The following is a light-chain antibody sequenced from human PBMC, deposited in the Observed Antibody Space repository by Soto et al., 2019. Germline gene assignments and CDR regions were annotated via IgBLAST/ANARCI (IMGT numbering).Light chain of an antibody. V-gene: IGLV1-51*01. CDR2: GNN. CDR1: SSNIGNNY. Sequence: QSVLTQPPSVSAAPGQKVTISCSGSSSNIGNNYVSWYQQLPGTAPELLIYGNNKRPSGIPDRFSGSKSGTSATLGITGLQTGDEADYYCGAWDNSLAAVVFGGGTKLTVL. J-gene: IGLJ2*01. CDR3: GAWDNSLAAVV.